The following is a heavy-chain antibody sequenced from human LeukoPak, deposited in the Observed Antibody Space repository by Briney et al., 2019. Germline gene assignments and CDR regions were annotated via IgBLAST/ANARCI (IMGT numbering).Heavy chain of an antibody. CDR1: GYTLTELS. CDR3: ARDGEGGPYYDSSGYYY. CDR2: IIPIFGTA. J-gene: IGHJ4*02. D-gene: IGHD3-22*01. V-gene: IGHV1-69*13. Sequence: SVKVSCKVSGYTLTELSMHWVRQAPGQGLEWMGGIIPIFGTANYAQKFQGRVTITADESTSTAYMELSSLRSEDTAVYYCARDGEGGPYYDSSGYYYWGQGTLVTVSS.